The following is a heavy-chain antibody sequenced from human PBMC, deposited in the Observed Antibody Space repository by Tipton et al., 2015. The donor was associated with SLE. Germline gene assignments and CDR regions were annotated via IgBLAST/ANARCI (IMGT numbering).Heavy chain of an antibody. Sequence: SLRLSCAASGFTFSSYAMSWVRQAPGKGLEWVSVIYSGGSTYYADSVKGRLTISRDNSKNTLYLQMNSLRAEDTAVYYCAKVGATILPGNFDYWGQGTLVTVSS. CDR3: AKVGATILPGNFDY. V-gene: IGHV3-23*03. J-gene: IGHJ4*02. CDR1: GFTFSSYA. D-gene: IGHD1-26*01. CDR2: IYSGGST.